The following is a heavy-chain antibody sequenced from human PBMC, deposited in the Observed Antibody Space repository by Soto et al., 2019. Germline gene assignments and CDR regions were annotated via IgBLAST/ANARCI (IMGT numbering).Heavy chain of an antibody. D-gene: IGHD3-10*01. V-gene: IGHV2-5*01. CDR2: IYWTDDK. Sequence: QITLKESGPTLVKPTQTLTLTCTFSGFSLSTSGMGVTWIRQPPEKALEWLAVIYWTDDKRYSPSLKSRLTITKDTSKNQVVLTMTDMDPVDTATYYCAHRKSSYYGSENTYYYGMDVWGQGTTVPVSS. J-gene: IGHJ6*02. CDR3: AHRKSSYYGSENTYYYGMDV. CDR1: GFSLSTSGMG.